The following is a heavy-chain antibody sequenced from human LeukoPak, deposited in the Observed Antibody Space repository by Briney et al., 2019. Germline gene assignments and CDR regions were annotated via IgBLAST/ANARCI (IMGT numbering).Heavy chain of an antibody. CDR3: ARAVSDYDILTGSDY. CDR2: IGSSSSYI. V-gene: IGHV3-21*01. J-gene: IGHJ4*02. Sequence: GGSLRLSCAASGFTFSSYSMNWVRQAPGKGLEWVSSIGSSSSYIYYADSVKGRFTISRDNAKNSLYLQMNSLRAEDTAVYYCARAVSDYDILTGSDYWGQGTLVTVSS. CDR1: GFTFSSYS. D-gene: IGHD3-9*01.